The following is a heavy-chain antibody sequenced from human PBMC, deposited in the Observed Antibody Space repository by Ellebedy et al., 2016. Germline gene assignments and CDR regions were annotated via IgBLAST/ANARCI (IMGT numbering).Heavy chain of an antibody. V-gene: IGHV4-61*08. CDR2: INHSGST. CDR3: ARGGAGTRNRHHWFDP. CDR1: GGSISSGGYY. Sequence: SETLSLTCTVSGGSISSGGYYWSWIRQPPGKGLEWIGEINHSGSTNYNPSLKSRVTISVDTSKNQFSLKLSSVTAADTAVYYCARGGAGTRNRHHWFDPWGQGTLVTVSS. J-gene: IGHJ5*02. D-gene: IGHD1-14*01.